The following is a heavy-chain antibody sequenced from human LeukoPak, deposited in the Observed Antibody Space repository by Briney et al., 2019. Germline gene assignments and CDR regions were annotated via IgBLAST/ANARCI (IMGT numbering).Heavy chain of an antibody. Sequence: SETLSLTCTVSDGSISSYYWSWIRQSPGKGLEWIGFFHHSGSTNYNPSFKSRVTISADTSNNHFSLRLTSVTAADTAVYYCAGGWLPDKNDFWGQGTLVTVSA. V-gene: IGHV4-59*01. CDR3: AGGWLPDKNDF. CDR2: FHHSGST. CDR1: DGSISSYY. D-gene: IGHD5-24*01. J-gene: IGHJ4*02.